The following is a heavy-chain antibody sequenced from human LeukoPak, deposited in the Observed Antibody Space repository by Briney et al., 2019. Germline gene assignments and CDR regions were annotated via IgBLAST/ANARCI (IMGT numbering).Heavy chain of an antibody. CDR1: GGSISSYY. CDR2: IYYSGST. CDR3: AREGHDSSGIDY. V-gene: IGHV4-59*01. J-gene: IGHJ4*02. D-gene: IGHD3-22*01. Sequence: SETLSLTCTVSGGSISSYYWSWIRQPPGKGLEWIGYIYYSGSTNYNPSLKSRVTISVDTSKNQFSLKLSSVTAADTAVYYCAREGHDSSGIDYWGQGTLVTVSS.